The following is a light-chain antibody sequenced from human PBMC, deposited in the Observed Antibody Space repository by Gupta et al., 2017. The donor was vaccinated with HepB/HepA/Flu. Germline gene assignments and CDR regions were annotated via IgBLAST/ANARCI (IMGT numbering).Light chain of an antibody. V-gene: IGLV2-11*01. CDR1: SSDVGGYNY. J-gene: IGLJ1*01. CDR3: CSYAGGYIYV. CDR2: DVS. Sequence: QSALTQPRPVSGSPGQSVTISCTGTSSDVGGYNYVSWYQQHPGKAPKLMIYDVSKRPSGVPDRFSGSKSDNTASLTVSGLQAEDEADYYCCSYAGGYIYVFGTGTKVTVL.